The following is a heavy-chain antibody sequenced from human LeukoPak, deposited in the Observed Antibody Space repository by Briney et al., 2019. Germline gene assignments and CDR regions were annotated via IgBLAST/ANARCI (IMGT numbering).Heavy chain of an antibody. CDR2: IWYDGSNK. J-gene: IGHJ4*02. CDR1: GFTFSSYG. CDR3: ERDSPPGFGELFPDY. D-gene: IGHD3-10*01. V-gene: IGHV3-33*01. Sequence: GRSLRLSCAASGFTFSSYGMHWVRQAPGKGLEWVAVIWYDGSNKYYADSVKGRFTISRDNSKNTLYLQMNSLRAEDTAVYYCERDSPPGFGELFPDYWGQGTLVTVSS.